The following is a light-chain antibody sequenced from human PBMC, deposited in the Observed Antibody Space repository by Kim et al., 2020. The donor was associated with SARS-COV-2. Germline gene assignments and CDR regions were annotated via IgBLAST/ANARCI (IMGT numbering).Light chain of an antibody. CDR3: QQFKSFPPT. CDR2: GTS. Sequence: AIQLAQSPSSLSASVGDRVTITCRASQGIGTSLAWYRQRPGKAPQLLMEGTSTLESGVPSGFTGSGSGTDFILTISSLQPEDFATYYCQQFKSFPPTFGQGTKEDIK. J-gene: IGKJ1*01. V-gene: IGKV1-13*02. CDR1: QGIGTS.